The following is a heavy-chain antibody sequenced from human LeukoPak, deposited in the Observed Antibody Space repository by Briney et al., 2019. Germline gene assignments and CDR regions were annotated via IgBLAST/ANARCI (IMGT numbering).Heavy chain of an antibody. CDR1: GYTFTGYY. Sequence: ASVKVSCKASGYTFTGYYMHWVRQAPGQGLEWMGWINPNSGGTNYAQKFQGRVTMTRDTSISTAYMELSRLRSDDTAVYYRARDGVGDYYGSGSYDFPVYWGQGTLVTVSS. D-gene: IGHD3-10*01. CDR3: ARDGVGDYYGSGSYDFPVY. J-gene: IGHJ4*02. CDR2: INPNSGGT. V-gene: IGHV1-2*02.